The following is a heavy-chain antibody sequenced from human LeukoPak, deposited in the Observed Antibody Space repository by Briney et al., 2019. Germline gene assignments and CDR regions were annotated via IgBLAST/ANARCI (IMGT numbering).Heavy chain of an antibody. J-gene: IGHJ6*03. V-gene: IGHV1-2*02. Sequence: GASVEVSCKASGYTFTSYGISWVRQAPGQGLEWMGWINPNGGGTNYAQKFQGRVTMTRDTSISTAYMELSRLRSDDTAVYYCARPKIPVAGPYYYYYYMDVWGKGTTVTVSS. CDR3: ARPKIPVAGPYYYYYYMDV. D-gene: IGHD6-19*01. CDR2: INPNGGGT. CDR1: GYTFTSYG.